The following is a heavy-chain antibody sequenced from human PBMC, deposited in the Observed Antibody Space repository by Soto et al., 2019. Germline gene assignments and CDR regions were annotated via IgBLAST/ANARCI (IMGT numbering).Heavy chain of an antibody. Sequence: PSETLSLTCTVSGGSISRGGNYWSVIRQQPGKGLEWIGYIYYSGSTYYNPSLKSRVTISVDTSKNQFSLKLSSVTAADTAVYYFASVTLSSSSTYDICMVSRGQGTPVSVPS. J-gene: IGHJ5*01. CDR3: ASVTLSSSSTYDICMVS. D-gene: IGHD6-6*01. CDR2: IYYSGST. CDR1: GGSISRGGNY. V-gene: IGHV4-31*03.